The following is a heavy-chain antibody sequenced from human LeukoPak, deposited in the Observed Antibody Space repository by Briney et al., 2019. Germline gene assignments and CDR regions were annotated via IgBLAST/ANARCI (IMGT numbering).Heavy chain of an antibody. Sequence: SETLSLTCTVSGGSISSYYWSWIRQPPGKGLEWIGDIYYSGSTNYNPSLKSRVTISVDTSKNQFSLKLSSVTAADTAVYYCARDSVTAKYFDYWGQGTLVTVSS. J-gene: IGHJ4*02. CDR3: ARDSVTAKYFDY. V-gene: IGHV4-59*01. D-gene: IGHD2-21*02. CDR1: GGSISSYY. CDR2: IYYSGST.